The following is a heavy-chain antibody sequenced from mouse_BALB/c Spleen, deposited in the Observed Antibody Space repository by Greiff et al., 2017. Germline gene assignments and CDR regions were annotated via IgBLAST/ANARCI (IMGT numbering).Heavy chain of an antibody. J-gene: IGHJ3*01. CDR3: ARRDYGSTFAY. Sequence: EVKLQESGGGLVQPGGSRKLSCAASGFTFSSFGMHWVRQAPEKGLEWVAYISSGSSTIYYADTVKGRFTISRDNPKNTLFLQMTSLRSEDTAMYYCARRDYGSTFAYWGQGTLVTVSA. V-gene: IGHV5-17*02. D-gene: IGHD1-1*01. CDR2: ISSGSSTI. CDR1: GFTFSSFG.